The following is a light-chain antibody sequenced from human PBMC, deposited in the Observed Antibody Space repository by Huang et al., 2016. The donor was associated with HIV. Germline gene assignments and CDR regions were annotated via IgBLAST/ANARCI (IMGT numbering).Light chain of an antibody. Sequence: DIVLTQSPATLSLSPGQRATLSCRASQNINNYLVWYQQKPGQAPGLLIYDSFNRATGIPARFSGSGSGTDFTLTINTLEPEDFAVYYCQQRGAWPLTFGGGTKVEIK. CDR3: QQRGAWPLT. CDR1: QNINNY. CDR2: DSF. V-gene: IGKV3-11*01. J-gene: IGKJ4*01.